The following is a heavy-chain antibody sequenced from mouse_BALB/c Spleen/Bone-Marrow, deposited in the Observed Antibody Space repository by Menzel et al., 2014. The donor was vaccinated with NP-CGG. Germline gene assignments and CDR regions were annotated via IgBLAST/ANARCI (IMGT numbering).Heavy chain of an antibody. CDR3: ARPGYYDYQDV. Sequence: EVKVVESGGGLVQPGGSLKLSCAASGFDFSGYWMTWVRQAPGKGLEWIGEINPDSSTINYTPSLKDKFIISRDNAKNELYLQMSKMRTEDTALYYCARPGYYDYQDVWGAGTTVTVSS. CDR1: GFDFSGYW. D-gene: IGHD1-2*01. J-gene: IGHJ1*01. CDR2: INPDSSTI. V-gene: IGHV4-1*02.